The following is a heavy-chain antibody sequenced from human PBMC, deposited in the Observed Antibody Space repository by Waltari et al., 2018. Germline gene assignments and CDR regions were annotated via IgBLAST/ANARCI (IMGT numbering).Heavy chain of an antibody. D-gene: IGHD3-16*01. CDR2: VSWSGSTV. J-gene: IGHJ2*01. Sequence: ELQLVESGGGLVQLGRSLRLSCAAPGFDFYVYAMHWVRQVPGKGLEWVSVVSWSGSTVGYADSVNGRFAISRDNAKNSLYLQMNSLRVEDTAFYYCAASRGVYWYFDFWGRGTLVSVSS. CDR3: AASRGVYWYFDF. V-gene: IGHV3-9*01. CDR1: GFDFYVYA.